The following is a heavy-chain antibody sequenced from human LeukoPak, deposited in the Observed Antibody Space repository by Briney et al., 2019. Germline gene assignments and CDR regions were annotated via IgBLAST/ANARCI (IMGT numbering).Heavy chain of an antibody. CDR2: INPDGSGT. CDR3: ARDPDYGDPGPFFDY. J-gene: IGHJ4*02. Sequence: GGSLRLSRAPSGFTFGTYWMTWVRQAPGTGLEWVANINPDGSGTFYVGSVKGRFTISRDNAKNSLYLHMNSLRAEDTAIYYCARDPDYGDPGPFFDYWGQGALVTVSS. V-gene: IGHV3-7*03. D-gene: IGHD2-21*02. CDR1: GFTFGTYW.